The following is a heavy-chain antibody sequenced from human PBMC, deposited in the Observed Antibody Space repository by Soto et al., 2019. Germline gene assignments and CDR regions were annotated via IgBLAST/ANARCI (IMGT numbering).Heavy chain of an antibody. Sequence: QVPLLESGGGVVQPGRSLRLSCVASGFTFSRYAVHWVRQGPGKGLEWVTLISYDGANKYYADSVKGRFTVSRDNSKNTLYLQMNSLTADDTAIYYCARDFGYYFDYWGQGSLVTVSS. CDR1: GFTFSRYA. CDR2: ISYDGANK. CDR3: ARDFGYYFDY. D-gene: IGHD3-3*01. J-gene: IGHJ4*02. V-gene: IGHV3-30-3*01.